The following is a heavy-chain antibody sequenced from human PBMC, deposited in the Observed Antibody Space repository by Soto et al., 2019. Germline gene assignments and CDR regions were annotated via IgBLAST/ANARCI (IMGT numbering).Heavy chain of an antibody. D-gene: IGHD5-18*01. J-gene: IGHJ5*02. CDR1: GGSISSYY. V-gene: IGHV4-59*01. CDR2: IYYSGST. Sequence: TSETLSLTCTVSGGSISSYYWSWIRQPPGKGLEWIGYIYYSGSTNYNPSLKSRVTISVDTSKNQFSLKLSSVAAADTAVYYCARDVDTAMVPLFDPWGQGTLVTVSS. CDR3: ARDVDTAMVPLFDP.